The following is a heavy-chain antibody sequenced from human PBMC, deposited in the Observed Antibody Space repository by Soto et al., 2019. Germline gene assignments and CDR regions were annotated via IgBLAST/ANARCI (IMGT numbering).Heavy chain of an antibody. V-gene: IGHV3-72*01. CDR1: GFTFSDHY. CDR2: IKNKANGYKT. CDR3: AREYDILNWFDP. J-gene: IGHJ5*02. Sequence: GGSLRLSCVASGFTFSDHYMDWVRQAPGKGLEWVGRIKNKANGYKTEYAASVEGRITISRDDSKNSLYLQINSLKTEDTAVYYCAREYDILNWFDPWGQGTLVTVSS. D-gene: IGHD3-9*01.